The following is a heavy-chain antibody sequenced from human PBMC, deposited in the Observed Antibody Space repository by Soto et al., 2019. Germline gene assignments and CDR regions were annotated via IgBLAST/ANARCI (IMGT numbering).Heavy chain of an antibody. Sequence: PSETLSLTCTVSGGSVSSGSYYWSWIRQPPGKGLEWIGYIYYSGSTNYNPSLKSRVTISVDTSKNQFSLKLSSVTAADTAVYYCARSYYYDSSGYSIRYNWFDPWGQGTLVTVSS. J-gene: IGHJ5*02. CDR3: ARSYYYDSSGYSIRYNWFDP. CDR2: IYYSGST. D-gene: IGHD3-22*01. CDR1: GGSVSSGSYY. V-gene: IGHV4-61*01.